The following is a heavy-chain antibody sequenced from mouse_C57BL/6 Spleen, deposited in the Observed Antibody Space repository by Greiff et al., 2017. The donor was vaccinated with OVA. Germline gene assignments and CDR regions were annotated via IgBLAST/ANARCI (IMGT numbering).Heavy chain of an antibody. CDR1: GFTFTDYY. CDR2: IRNKANGYTT. CDR3: ARYFDYDAMDY. V-gene: IGHV7-3*01. J-gene: IGHJ4*01. Sequence: EVHLVESGGGLVQPGGSLSLSCAASGFTFTDYYMSWVRQPPGKALEWLGFIRNKANGYTTEYSASVKGRFTISRDTSQSILYLQMNALRAEDSATYYCARYFDYDAMDYWGQGTSVTVSS.